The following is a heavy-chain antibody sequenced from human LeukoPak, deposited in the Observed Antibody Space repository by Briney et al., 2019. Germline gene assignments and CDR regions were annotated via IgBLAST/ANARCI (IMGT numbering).Heavy chain of an antibody. D-gene: IGHD6-13*01. Sequence: GGSLRLSCAASGFTFSSYWMSWVRQAPGKGLEWVANIKQDGSEKYYVDSVKGRFTISRDNAKNSLYLQMNSLRAEDTAVYYCASLAEQQLSLYYYYYMDVWGKGTTVTVSS. CDR1: GFTFSSYW. CDR3: ASLAEQQLSLYYYYYMDV. CDR2: IKQDGSEK. V-gene: IGHV3-7*01. J-gene: IGHJ6*03.